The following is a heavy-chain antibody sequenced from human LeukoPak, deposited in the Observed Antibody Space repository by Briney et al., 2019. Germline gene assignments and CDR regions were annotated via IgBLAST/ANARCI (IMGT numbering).Heavy chain of an antibody. V-gene: IGHV6-1*01. J-gene: IGHJ3*02. CDR1: GDSVSSNSVA. Sequence: SQTLSLTCAISGDSVSSNSVAWNWIRQSPSRGLEWLGRTYYMSKWYNDYAVSVKSRITINPDTSKNQLSLQLNSVAPEDTAVYYCARWGHQQGSFDIWGQGTMVTVSS. CDR3: ARWGHQQGSFDI. D-gene: IGHD3-16*01. CDR2: TYYMSKWYN.